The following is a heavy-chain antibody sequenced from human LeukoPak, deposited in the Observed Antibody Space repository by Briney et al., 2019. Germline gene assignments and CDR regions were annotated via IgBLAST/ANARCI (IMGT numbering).Heavy chain of an antibody. Sequence: ASVKVSCKASGHTFTSYDINWVRQATGQGLEWMGWMNPNSGNTGYAQKFEGRVTITRNTSISTAYMELSSLRSDDTAVYYCARGRYNSFDIWGQGTMVTVSS. V-gene: IGHV1-8*03. CDR2: MNPNSGNT. J-gene: IGHJ3*02. CDR3: ARGRYNSFDI. CDR1: GHTFTSYD. D-gene: IGHD1-1*01.